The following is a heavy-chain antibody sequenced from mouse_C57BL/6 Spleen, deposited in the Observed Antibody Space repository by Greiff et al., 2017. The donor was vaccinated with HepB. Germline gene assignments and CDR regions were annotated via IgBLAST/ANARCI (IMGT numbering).Heavy chain of an antibody. CDR3: TREESLYAMDY. Sequence: EVQRVESGEGLVKPGGSLKLSCAASGFTFSSYAMSWVRQTPEKRLEWVAYISSGGDYIYYADTVKGRFTISRDNARNTLYLQMSSLKSEDTAMYYCTREESLYAMDYWGQGTSVTVSS. J-gene: IGHJ4*01. CDR1: GFTFSSYA. CDR2: ISSGGDYI. V-gene: IGHV5-9-1*02.